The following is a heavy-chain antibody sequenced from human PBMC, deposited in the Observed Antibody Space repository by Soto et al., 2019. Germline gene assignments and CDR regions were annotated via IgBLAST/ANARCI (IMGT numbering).Heavy chain of an antibody. CDR1: GFSLTLRPVG. Sequence: QITLKESGPTLVKPTQTLTLTCTFSGFSLTLRPVGLAWSAQPPEKPRGGLAFIYWDDDKRYSPSLRSTLTVTKDASKNPVVLTLTNMDPVDTATYYCAHRRNYDGSWNEGVFDYWGQGILVTVSS. J-gene: IGHJ4*02. D-gene: IGHD3-16*01. CDR3: AHRRNYDGSWNEGVFDY. V-gene: IGHV2-5*02. CDR2: IYWDDDK.